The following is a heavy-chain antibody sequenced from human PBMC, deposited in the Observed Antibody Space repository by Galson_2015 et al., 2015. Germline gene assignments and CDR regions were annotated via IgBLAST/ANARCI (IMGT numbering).Heavy chain of an antibody. V-gene: IGHV1-58*02. CDR1: GFTFTSSA. CDR3: AAGAIGYSSGWSNDYYYYGMDV. CDR2: IVVGSGNT. J-gene: IGHJ6*02. D-gene: IGHD6-19*01. Sequence: SVKVSCKASGFTFTSSAMQWVRQARGQRLEWIGWIVVGSGNTNYAQKFQERVTITRDMSTSTAYMELSSLRSEDTAVYYCAAGAIGYSSGWSNDYYYYGMDVWGQGTTVTVSS.